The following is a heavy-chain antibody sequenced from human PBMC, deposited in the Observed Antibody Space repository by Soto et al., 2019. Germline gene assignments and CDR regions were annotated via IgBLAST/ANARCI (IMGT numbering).Heavy chain of an antibody. CDR1: GFTFSSYG. CDR3: AKGRDKVGATDCDY. CDR2: ISYDGSNK. J-gene: IGHJ4*02. V-gene: IGHV3-30*18. Sequence: GGSLRLSCAASGFTFSSYGMHWVRQAPGKGLEWVAVISYDGSNKYYADSVKGRFTISRDNSKNTLYLQMNSLRAEDTAVYYCAKGRDKVGATDCDYWGQGTLVTVSS. D-gene: IGHD2-21*01.